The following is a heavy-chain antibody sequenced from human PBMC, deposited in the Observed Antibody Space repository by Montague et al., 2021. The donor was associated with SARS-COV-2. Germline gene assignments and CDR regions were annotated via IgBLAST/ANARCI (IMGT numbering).Heavy chain of an antibody. CDR1: GFTFSRNS. CDR2: ISSDTLHT. D-gene: IGHD3-16*01. V-gene: IGHV3-21*01. CDR3: ARGGEIDVWAPFGH. Sequence: SRSLSCATSGFTFSRNSMTWVRQAPGKGLEWVSTISSDTLHTFYAESVKGRFTISRDNAKNELYLQMNSLRAEDMAVYYCARGGEIDVWAPFGHWGQGTLVTVSS. J-gene: IGHJ4*02.